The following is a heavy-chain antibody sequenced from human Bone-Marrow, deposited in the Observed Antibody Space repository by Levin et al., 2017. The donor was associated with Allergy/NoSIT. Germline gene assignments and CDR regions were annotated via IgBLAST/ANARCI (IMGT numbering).Heavy chain of an antibody. D-gene: IGHD6-19*01. J-gene: IGHJ4*02. CDR1: GDSISGGTYY. CDR2: IFRGGST. Sequence: SQTLSLTCTVSGDSISGGTYYWSWIRQPAGKGLEWIGRIFRGGSTNYNPSLESRVTISVDTSKNQFSLKLKSVSAADTAVYYCARVALAGDPFMIDFWGQGTLVTVSS. CDR3: ARVALAGDPFMIDF. V-gene: IGHV4-61*02.